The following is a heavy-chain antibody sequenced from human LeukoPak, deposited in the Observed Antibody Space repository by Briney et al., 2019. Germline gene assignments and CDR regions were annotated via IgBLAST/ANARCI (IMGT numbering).Heavy chain of an antibody. CDR2: MNPNSGNT. D-gene: IGHD3-10*01. CDR3: ARILLWFGELFDY. CDR1: GYTFTSYD. J-gene: IGHJ4*02. Sequence: GASVKVSCKASGYTFTSYDINWVRQATGQGLEWMGWMNPNSGNTGYAQKFQGRVTITRNTSISTAYMELSSLRSEDTAVYYCARILLWFGELFDYWGQGTLVTVSS. V-gene: IGHV1-8*03.